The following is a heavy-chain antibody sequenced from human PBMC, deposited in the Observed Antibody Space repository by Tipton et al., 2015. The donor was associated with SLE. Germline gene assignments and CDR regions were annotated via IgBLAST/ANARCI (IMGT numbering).Heavy chain of an antibody. CDR2: ISSSDTTI. Sequence: GSLRLSCAASGFTFSSYDIIWVRQAPGKGLEWVSYISSSDTTIHFADSVKGRFTISRDNAKNSLYLQMNSLGAEDTAVYYCARDRHYYDSSGMDVWGKGTTVTVSS. D-gene: IGHD3-22*01. CDR3: ARDRHYYDSSGMDV. CDR1: GFTFSSYD. J-gene: IGHJ6*04. V-gene: IGHV3-48*03.